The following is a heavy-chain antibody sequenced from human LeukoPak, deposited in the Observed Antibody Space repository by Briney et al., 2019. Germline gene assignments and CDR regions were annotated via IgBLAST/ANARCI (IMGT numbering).Heavy chain of an antibody. CDR3: VRDSSISALDY. V-gene: IGHV1-46*01. Sequence: GASVKVSCKASGYTFSSYYMHWVRQAPGQGLDWMGIINPSGDSATYAQKFQGRVTMTRDTSTRTVHMELSSLRPEDTAIYYCVRDSSISALDYWGQGTLVTVSS. J-gene: IGHJ4*02. D-gene: IGHD3-3*02. CDR1: GYTFSSYY. CDR2: INPSGDSA.